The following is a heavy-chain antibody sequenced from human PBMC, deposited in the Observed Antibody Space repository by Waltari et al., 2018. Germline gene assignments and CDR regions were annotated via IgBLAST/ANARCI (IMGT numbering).Heavy chain of an antibody. J-gene: IGHJ6*02. CDR1: DGSINSSY. Sequence: QVQLQESGPGLVKPSETLSLTCTVSDGSINSSYWIWIRQPPGGGLEWVGHIFRSDSPTYNPSLRSRVTMSMEPSQNQLSLHLTSVTAADTAVYYCARVSCSGSSCYVPGNLKSYYYGLDVWGQGTTVTVSS. CDR2: IFRSDSP. CDR3: ARVSCSGSSCYVPGNLKSYYYGLDV. D-gene: IGHD2-2*01. V-gene: IGHV4-59*01.